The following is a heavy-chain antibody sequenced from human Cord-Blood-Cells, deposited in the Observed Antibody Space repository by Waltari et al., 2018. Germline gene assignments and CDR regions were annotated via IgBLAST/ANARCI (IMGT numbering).Heavy chain of an antibody. V-gene: IGHV1-69*06. CDR2: IIPIFGTA. D-gene: IGHD6-13*01. CDR1: GGTFGSYV. J-gene: IGHJ3*02. Sequence: QVQLVQSGAEVKELGAPVKVSWQASGGTFGSYVIRGVRQARGQGVKWRGGIIPIFGTANYAQKFQGRGTITADKSTGTAYRELSSLRSEDTAVYYCARDLGGSSSWHDAFDIWGQGTMVTVSS. CDR3: ARDLGGSSSWHDAFDI.